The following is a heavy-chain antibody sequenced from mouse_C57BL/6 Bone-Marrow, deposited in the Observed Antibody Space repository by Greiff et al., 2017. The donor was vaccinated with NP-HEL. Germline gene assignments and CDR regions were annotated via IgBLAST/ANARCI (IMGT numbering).Heavy chain of an antibody. D-gene: IGHD2-4*01. J-gene: IGHJ2*01. CDR2: IYPGDGDT. V-gene: IGHV1-80*01. Sequence: QVQLQQSGAELVKPGASVKISCKASGYAFSSYWMNWVKQRPGKGLEWIGQIYPGDGDTNYNGKFKGKATLTADKSSSTAYMQLSSLTSEDSAVYFCARSGLRRRNYFDYWGQGTTLTGSS. CDR3: ARSGLRRRNYFDY. CDR1: GYAFSSYW.